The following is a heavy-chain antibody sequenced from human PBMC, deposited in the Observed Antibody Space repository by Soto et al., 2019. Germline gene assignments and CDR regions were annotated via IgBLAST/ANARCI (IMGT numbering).Heavy chain of an antibody. CDR3: ARSDLRPFFRGLVLDY. Sequence: QVQLVQSGAEVKKPGASVKVSCKASGYTFTSYAMHWVRQAPGQRLEWMGWINAGNGNTKYSQKSQGRVTITRDTSASTAYMELSSLRSEDTAVYYCARSDLRPFFRGLVLDYWGQGTLVTVSS. J-gene: IGHJ4*02. V-gene: IGHV1-3*01. CDR1: GYTFTSYA. CDR2: INAGNGNT. D-gene: IGHD6-19*01.